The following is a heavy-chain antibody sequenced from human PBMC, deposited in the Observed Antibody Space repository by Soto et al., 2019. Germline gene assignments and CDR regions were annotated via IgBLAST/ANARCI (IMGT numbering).Heavy chain of an antibody. CDR1: GYTFTSYG. CDR2: ISAYNGNT. V-gene: IGHV1-18*01. CDR3: ARVDCSGGSCYSLTPYYYYYGMDV. Sequence: QVQLVQSGAEVKKPGASVKVSCKASGYTFTSYGISWVRQAPGQGLEWMGWISAYNGNTNYAQKLQGRVTMTTDTSTSTAYMELRSLRSDDTAVYYCARVDCSGGSCYSLTPYYYYYGMDVWGQGTTVTVSS. D-gene: IGHD2-15*01. J-gene: IGHJ6*02.